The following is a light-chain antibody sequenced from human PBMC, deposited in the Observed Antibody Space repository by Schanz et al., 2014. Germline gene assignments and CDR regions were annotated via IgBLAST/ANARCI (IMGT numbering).Light chain of an antibody. V-gene: IGLV2-11*01. CDR3: CSYVSSTTPYV. Sequence: QSALTQPRSVSGSPGQSVTISCTGTSSDVGAYNYVSWYQQHPGKAPKLMIYDVSKRPSGVPDRFSGSKSGNTASLTISGLQAEDEADYYCCSYVSSTTPYVFGFGTKLTVL. CDR2: DVS. CDR1: SSDVGAYNY. J-gene: IGLJ1*01.